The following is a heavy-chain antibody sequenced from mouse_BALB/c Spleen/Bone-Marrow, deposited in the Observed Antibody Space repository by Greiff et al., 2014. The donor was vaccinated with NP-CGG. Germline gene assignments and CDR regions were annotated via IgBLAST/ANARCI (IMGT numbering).Heavy chain of an antibody. CDR3: SRITTATGAMDY. D-gene: IGHD1-2*01. V-gene: IGHV2-9*02. J-gene: IGHJ4*01. CDR2: IWADGST. CDR1: GFSLTSYG. Sequence: QVQLKESGPGLVAPSQSLSITCTVSGFSLTSYGVHWVRQPPGKGLECLGVIWADGSTNYNSALMSRLSIRKDNSKSQVFLKMNNLQTYDTAIYYCSRITTATGAMDYWGQRTSVTVSP.